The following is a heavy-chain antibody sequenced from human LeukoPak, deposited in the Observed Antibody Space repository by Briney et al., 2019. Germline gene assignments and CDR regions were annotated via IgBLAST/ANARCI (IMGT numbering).Heavy chain of an antibody. CDR2: ISYDGSNK. Sequence: GRSLRLSCAASGFTFSSYAMHWVRQAPGKGLEWVAVISYDGSNKYYADSVKGRFTISRDNSKNTLYLQMNSLRAEDTAVYYCARDLGIVGATKRNPFRDYWGQGTLVTVSS. D-gene: IGHD1-26*01. J-gene: IGHJ4*02. CDR1: GFTFSSYA. V-gene: IGHV3-30-3*01. CDR3: ARDLGIVGATKRNPFRDY.